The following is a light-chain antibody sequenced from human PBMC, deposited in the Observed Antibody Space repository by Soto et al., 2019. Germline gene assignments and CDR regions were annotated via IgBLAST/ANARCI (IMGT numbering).Light chain of an antibody. J-gene: IGLJ2*01. CDR3: CSYAGTYTLV. CDR1: SSDVGGYNY. V-gene: IGLV2-11*01. CDR2: DVS. Sequence: QSVLTQPRSVSGSPGQSVTISCTGTSSDVGGYNYVSWYQQHPGKAPKLIIYDVSKWPSGVPDRFSGSKSGNTASLTISGLQAEDEADYYCCSYAGTYTLVFGGGTKLT.